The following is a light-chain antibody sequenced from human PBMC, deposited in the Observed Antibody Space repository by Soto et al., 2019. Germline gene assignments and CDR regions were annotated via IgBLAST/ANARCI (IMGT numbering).Light chain of an antibody. V-gene: IGKV1-5*03. CDR2: KAS. Sequence: DIQMTQSPSNLSGSVGDRVTITCRASQTISSWLAWYQQKPGKAPKLLIYKASTLKSGVPSRFSGSGSGTEFTLTISSLQTDDFATYYCQHFYDYPHSFGPGTKVDIK. J-gene: IGKJ3*01. CDR1: QTISSW. CDR3: QHFYDYPHS.